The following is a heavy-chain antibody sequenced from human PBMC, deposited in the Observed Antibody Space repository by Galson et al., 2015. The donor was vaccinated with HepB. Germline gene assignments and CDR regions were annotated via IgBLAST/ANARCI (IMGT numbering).Heavy chain of an antibody. D-gene: IGHD3-16*01. V-gene: IGHV3-9*02. CDR3: TKDVLPGGLDY. J-gene: IGHJ4*02. Sequence: SLRLSCAASGSSPNDHAMHWIRQAPGQGLEWVSGITWSSNRAAYADSVRGRFTVSGDNTKNSLYLQMNSLRVEDTALYYCTKDVLPGGLDYWGQGSLVTVSS. CDR2: ITWSSNRA. CDR1: GSSPNDHA.